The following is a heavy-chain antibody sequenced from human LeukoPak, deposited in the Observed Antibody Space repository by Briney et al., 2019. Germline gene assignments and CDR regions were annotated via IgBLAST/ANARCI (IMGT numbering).Heavy chain of an antibody. CDR2: IYTSGLT. J-gene: IGHJ4*02. V-gene: IGHV3-53*01. CDR1: DFTVSFNY. CDR3: AKDMSSVAANVHY. Sequence: LAGGSLSLSCAASDFTVSFNYMTWVRQAPGKGLEWVSIIYTSGLTYYADSVRGRFTISRDNARSSLYLQMNSLTKEDTAIYYCAKDMSSVAANVHYWGQGTLVTVSS. D-gene: IGHD6-19*01.